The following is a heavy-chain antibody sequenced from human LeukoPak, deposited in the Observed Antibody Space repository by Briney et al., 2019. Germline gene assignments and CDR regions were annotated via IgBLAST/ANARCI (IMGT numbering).Heavy chain of an antibody. CDR3: ARGARLQNWFDP. J-gene: IGHJ5*02. CDR2: INHSGST. V-gene: IGHV4-34*01. Sequence: SETLSLTCAVYGGSFSGYYWSWIRQPPGKGLEWIGEINHSGSTNYNPSLKSRVTISVDTSKNQFSLKLSSVTAADAAVYYCARGARLQNWFDPWGQGTLVTVSS. CDR1: GGSFSGYY. D-gene: IGHD4-4*01.